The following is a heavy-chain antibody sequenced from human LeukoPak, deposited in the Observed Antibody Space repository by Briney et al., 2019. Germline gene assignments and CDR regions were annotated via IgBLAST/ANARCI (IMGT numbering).Heavy chain of an antibody. CDR3: ARDCHDFWSGYYDY. J-gene: IGHJ4*02. D-gene: IGHD3-3*01. CDR1: GFTFSSYA. CDR2: ISYDGSNK. Sequence: GGSLILSCAASGFTFSSYAMHWVRQAPGKGLEWVAVISYDGSNKYYADSVKGRFTISRDNSKNTLYLQMNSLRAEDTAVYYCARDCHDFWSGYYDYWGQGTLVTVSS. V-gene: IGHV3-30*04.